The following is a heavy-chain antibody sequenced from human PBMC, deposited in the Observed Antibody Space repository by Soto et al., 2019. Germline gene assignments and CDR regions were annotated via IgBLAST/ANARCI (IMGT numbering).Heavy chain of an antibody. Sequence: QVQLVQSGAEVKKPGASVKVSCKASGYTFTSYGISWVRQAPGQGLEWMGWISAYNGNTNYAQKLQGRVTMTTDTSTSTAYMELRSLRSDDTAVYYCARDTMVRGVSRPKSGVYWFDPWGQGTLVTVSS. CDR2: ISAYNGNT. V-gene: IGHV1-18*01. CDR3: ARDTMVRGVSRPKSGVYWFDP. CDR1: GYTFTSYG. D-gene: IGHD3-10*01. J-gene: IGHJ5*02.